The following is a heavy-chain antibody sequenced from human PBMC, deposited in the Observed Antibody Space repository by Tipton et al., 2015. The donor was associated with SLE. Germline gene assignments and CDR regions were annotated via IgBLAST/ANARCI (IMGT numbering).Heavy chain of an antibody. V-gene: IGHV3-30*04. CDR1: GFTFSSYA. J-gene: IGHJ2*01. Sequence: SLRLSCAASGFTFSSYAMHWVRQAPGKGLEWVAVISYDGSNKYYADSVKGRFTISRDQSKNTLYLQMNSLRVEDTAVYYCARTVVVVGAHRYFDLWGRGTLVTVSS. CDR2: ISYDGSNK. CDR3: ARTVVVVGAHRYFDL. D-gene: IGHD2-15*01.